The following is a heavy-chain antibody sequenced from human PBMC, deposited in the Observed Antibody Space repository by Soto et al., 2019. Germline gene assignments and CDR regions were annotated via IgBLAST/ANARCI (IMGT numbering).Heavy chain of an antibody. J-gene: IGHJ4*02. CDR3: TTRGIPF. CDR2: VNGRGDSA. CDR1: GFTFKNFA. V-gene: IGHV3-23*01. Sequence: GGSLRLSCEASGFTFKNFAMSWVRQAPGKGLEWVSAVNGRGDSAFYADSVRGRFTISRDHAKNTIHLQLDSLRVDDTAVYYCTTRGIPFWGQGTLVTVSS.